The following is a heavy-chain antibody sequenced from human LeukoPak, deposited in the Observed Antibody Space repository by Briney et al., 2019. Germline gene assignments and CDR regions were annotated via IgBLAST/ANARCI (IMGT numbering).Heavy chain of an antibody. CDR1: GYTFTSYA. D-gene: IGHD6-13*01. J-gene: IGHJ4*02. V-gene: IGHV1-3*01. CDR2: INAGNGNT. Sequence: ASVKVSCKASGYTFTSYAMHWVRQAPGQRLEWMGWINAGNGNTKYSQKFQGRVTITADESTSTAYMELSSLRSEDTAVYYCARGRSSSWTPYYFDYWGQGTLVTVSS. CDR3: ARGRSSSWTPYYFDY.